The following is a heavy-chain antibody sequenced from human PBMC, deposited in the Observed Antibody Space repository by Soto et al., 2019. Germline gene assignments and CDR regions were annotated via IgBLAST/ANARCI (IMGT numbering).Heavy chain of an antibody. Sequence: QVQLVQSEAEVKKQGASLKVSCRASGYNFANYGISWVRQAPGQGLEWMGWISAHNGDTKYAKKVQGRVTTTADTSTSTAYIEMSSLRSDDTAVYYCARDAAYNDVWGGVMELDYYNMDVWGQGATVAV. CDR1: GYNFANYG. CDR2: ISAHNGDT. D-gene: IGHD3-3*01. J-gene: IGHJ6*02. CDR3: ARDAAYNDVWGGVMELDYYNMDV. V-gene: IGHV1-18*01.